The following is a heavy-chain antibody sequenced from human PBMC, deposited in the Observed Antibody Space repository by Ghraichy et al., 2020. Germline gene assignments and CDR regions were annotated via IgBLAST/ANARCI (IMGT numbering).Heavy chain of an antibody. Sequence: GESLNISCAASGFILSNYWMHWVRQPPGEGLMWVSRINGDGSSTDYADSVRGRFTISRDNAKNTLYLEMNSLRVEDTAVYYCVREFFSGSYNYWGQGTLVTVSS. CDR1: GFILSNYW. J-gene: IGHJ4*02. V-gene: IGHV3-74*01. CDR3: VREFFSGSYNY. D-gene: IGHD1-26*01. CDR2: INGDGSST.